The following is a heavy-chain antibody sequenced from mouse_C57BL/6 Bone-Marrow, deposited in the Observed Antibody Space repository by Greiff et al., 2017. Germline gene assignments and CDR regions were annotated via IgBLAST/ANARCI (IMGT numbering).Heavy chain of an antibody. J-gene: IGHJ4*01. CDR2: IYPGSGST. Sequence: QVHVKQPGAELVKPGASVKMSCKASGYTFTSYWITWVKQRPGQGLEWIGDIYPGSGSTNYNEKFKSKATLTVDTSSSTAYMQLSSLTSEDSAVYYCARSDYYGSPYYAMDYWGQGTSVTVSS. D-gene: IGHD1-1*01. V-gene: IGHV1-55*01. CDR1: GYTFTSYW. CDR3: ARSDYYGSPYYAMDY.